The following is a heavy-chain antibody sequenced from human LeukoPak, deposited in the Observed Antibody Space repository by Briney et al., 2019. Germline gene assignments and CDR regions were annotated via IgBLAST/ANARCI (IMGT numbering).Heavy chain of an antibody. CDR2: INWNDDK. D-gene: IGHD3-22*01. V-gene: IGHV2-70*04. CDR1: GFSLSTSGMR. Sequence: SGPTLVNPTQTLTLTCTFSGFSLSTSGMRVSWIRQPPGKALEWLARINWNDDKFYSTSLKTRLTISKDTAKNQVVLTMTNMDPVDTATYYCARTLYFYDSSGYYNTGDDAFDIWGQGTMVTVSS. CDR3: ARTLYFYDSSGYYNTGDDAFDI. J-gene: IGHJ3*02.